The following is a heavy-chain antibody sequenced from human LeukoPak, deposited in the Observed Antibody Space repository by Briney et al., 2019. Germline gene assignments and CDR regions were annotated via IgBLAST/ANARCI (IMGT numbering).Heavy chain of an antibody. D-gene: IGHD3-3*01. CDR2: IIPIFGTA. CDR3: ARSYYDFWSGYSSFDY. J-gene: IGHJ4*02. V-gene: IGHV1-69*13. Sequence: ASVKVSCTASGGTFSSYAISRVRQAPGQGLEWMGGIIPIFGTANYAQKFQGRVTITADESTSTAYMELSSLRSEDTAVYYCARSYYDFWSGYSSFDYWGQGTLVTVSS. CDR1: GGTFSSYA.